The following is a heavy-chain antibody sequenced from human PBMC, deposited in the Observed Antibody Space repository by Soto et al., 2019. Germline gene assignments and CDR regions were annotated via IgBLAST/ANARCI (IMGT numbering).Heavy chain of an antibody. Sequence: GGSLRLSCAASGFTFSSYAMSWVRQAPGKGLEWVSAISGSGGSTYYADSVKGRFTISRDNSKNMLYLQMNSLRAEDTAVYYCAKDMGGRPLVATMGVDYWGQGTLVTVSS. CDR3: AKDMGGRPLVATMGVDY. CDR2: ISGSGGST. V-gene: IGHV3-23*01. J-gene: IGHJ4*02. CDR1: GFTFSSYA. D-gene: IGHD5-12*01.